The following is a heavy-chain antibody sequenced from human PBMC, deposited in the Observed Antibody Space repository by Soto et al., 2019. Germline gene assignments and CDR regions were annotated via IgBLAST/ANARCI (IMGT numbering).Heavy chain of an antibody. CDR2: IYPGDSDT. D-gene: IGHD6-19*01. Sequence: PGESLKISCKASGYSFSTYWIGWVRQMPGKGLEWMGIIYPGDSDTKYSPSLQGQVTISADTSISTAYLQWTSLKASDTAMYYCGRSGRGVYSSGWYRPSGYYIYGIDVWGQGTKVTVPS. J-gene: IGHJ6*02. V-gene: IGHV5-51*01. CDR1: GYSFSTYW. CDR3: GRSGRGVYSSGWYRPSGYYIYGIDV.